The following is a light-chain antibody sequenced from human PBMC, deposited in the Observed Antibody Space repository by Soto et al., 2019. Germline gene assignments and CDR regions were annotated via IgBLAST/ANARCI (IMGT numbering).Light chain of an antibody. CDR3: PSYTSGSTPVV. Sequence: QSALTQPASVSGSPGQSITISCAGTSSDIGAYNYVSWYQQHPGKAPKLMIYEVTYRPSGVSSRFSGSKSGNTASLTISGLQAEDEANYYCPSYTSGSTPVVFGGGTKLTVL. V-gene: IGLV2-14*01. J-gene: IGLJ2*01. CDR1: SSDIGAYNY. CDR2: EVT.